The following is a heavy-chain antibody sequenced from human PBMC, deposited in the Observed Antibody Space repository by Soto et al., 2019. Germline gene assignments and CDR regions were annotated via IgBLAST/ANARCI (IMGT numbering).Heavy chain of an antibody. V-gene: IGHV3-23*01. D-gene: IGHD4-4*01. CDR3: ANRDDLQDYYSGRAV. Sequence: GGSLRLSCAASGFTFSSYAMSWVRQAPGKGLEWVSAISGSGGSTYYADSVKGRFTISRDNSKNTLYLQMNSLRAEDTAVYYSANRDDLQDYYSGRAVWGQGTTVPVPS. CDR1: GFTFSSYA. CDR2: ISGSGGST. J-gene: IGHJ6*02.